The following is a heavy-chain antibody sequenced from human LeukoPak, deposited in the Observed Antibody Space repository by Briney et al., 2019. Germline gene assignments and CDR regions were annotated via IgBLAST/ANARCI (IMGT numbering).Heavy chain of an antibody. J-gene: IGHJ6*03. CDR1: GYTFTSYG. CDR2: ISAYNGNT. V-gene: IGHV1-18*01. Sequence: ASVKVSCKASGYTFTSYGISWVRQAPGQGLEWMGWISAYNGNTNYAQKLQGRVTMTTDTSTSTAYMELRSLRSDDTAVYYCARLYCSSTSCYRSGYYYYYYMDVWGKGTTVTVSS. D-gene: IGHD2-2*02. CDR3: ARLYCSSTSCYRSGYYYYYYMDV.